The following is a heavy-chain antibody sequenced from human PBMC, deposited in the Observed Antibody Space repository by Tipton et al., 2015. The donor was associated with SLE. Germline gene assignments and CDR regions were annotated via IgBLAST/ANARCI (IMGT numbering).Heavy chain of an antibody. J-gene: IGHJ4*02. CDR1: GFTFDDYA. CDR3: AKQWDLLD. Sequence: SLRLSCAASGFTFDDYAMHWVRQAPGKGLEWGAFIRSDGSKKNYADSVKGRFTVSRDNSKNTLYLQLNSLRTDDTAVFYCAKQWDLLDWGQGTLVTVSS. CDR2: IRSDGSKK. D-gene: IGHD1-26*01. V-gene: IGHV3-30*02.